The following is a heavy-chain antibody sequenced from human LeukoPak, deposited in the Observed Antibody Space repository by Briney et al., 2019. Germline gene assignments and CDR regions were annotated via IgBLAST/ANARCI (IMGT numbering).Heavy chain of an antibody. V-gene: IGHV3-30*04. Sequence: PGGSLRLSCAASGFTFSSYAMHWVRQAPGKGLEWVAVISYDGSNKYYADSVKGRFTISRDNSRDTLYLQMNNLRAEDTAIYYCASCGDYYYCYMDHWGKGTTVTISS. CDR3: ASCGDYYYCYMDH. CDR2: ISYDGSNK. CDR1: GFTFSSYA. J-gene: IGHJ6*03. D-gene: IGHD1-26*01.